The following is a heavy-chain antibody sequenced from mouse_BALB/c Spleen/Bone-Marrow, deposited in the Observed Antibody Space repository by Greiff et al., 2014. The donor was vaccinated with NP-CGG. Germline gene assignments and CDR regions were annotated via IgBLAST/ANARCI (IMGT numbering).Heavy chain of an antibody. CDR3: AFITTVVENYFDY. V-gene: IGHV14-3*02. CDR1: GFNIKDTY. J-gene: IGHJ2*01. Sequence: DVQLQESGAELVKPGASVKLSCTASGFNIKDTYMHWVKQRPEQGLEWIGRIDPANGNSKYDPKFQGKATITADTSSNTAYLQLSSLTSEDTAVYYCAFITTVVENYFDYWGRGTTLTVSS. D-gene: IGHD1-1*01. CDR2: IDPANGNS.